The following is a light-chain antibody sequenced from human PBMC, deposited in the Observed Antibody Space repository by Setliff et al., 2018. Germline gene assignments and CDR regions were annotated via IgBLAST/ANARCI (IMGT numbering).Light chain of an antibody. Sequence: QSVLTQPPSASGTPGQRVTISCSGSSSNIGSNTVNWYQQLPGTAPKLLIYSNNQRPSGVPDRFSGSKSGTPASLAISGLQSEDEADYYCAAWDDSLNGDVFGTGTKVTVL. J-gene: IGLJ1*01. V-gene: IGLV1-44*01. CDR1: SSNIGSNT. CDR3: AAWDDSLNGDV. CDR2: SNN.